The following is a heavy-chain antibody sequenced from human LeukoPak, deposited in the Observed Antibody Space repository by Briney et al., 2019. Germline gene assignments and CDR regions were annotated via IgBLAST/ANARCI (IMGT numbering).Heavy chain of an antibody. CDR2: IYNSGST. J-gene: IGHJ4*02. V-gene: IGHV4-30-2*01. Sequence: SETLSLTCTVACGSISSGCYDWSWIRQPPGNGLEWIGYIYNSGSTYYNPSLKSRVTISVGRSKNQFSLKLSSVTAAATAVYYCARDQMLSHFDYWGQGTLVTVSS. D-gene: IGHD2-2*01. CDR1: CGSISSGCYD. CDR3: ARDQMLSHFDY.